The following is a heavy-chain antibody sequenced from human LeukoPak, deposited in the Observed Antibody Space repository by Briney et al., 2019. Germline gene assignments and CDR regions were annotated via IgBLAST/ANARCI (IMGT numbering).Heavy chain of an antibody. CDR1: GFTFSDYY. Sequence: GGSLRLSCAASGFTFSDYYMSWIRQAPGKGLEWVSYISSSSSYTNYADPVKGRFTISRDNAKNSLYLQMNSLRAEDTAVYYCARALDYGETNWFGPWGQGTLVTVSS. J-gene: IGHJ5*02. V-gene: IGHV3-11*06. CDR3: ARALDYGETNWFGP. CDR2: ISSSSSYT. D-gene: IGHD4-17*01.